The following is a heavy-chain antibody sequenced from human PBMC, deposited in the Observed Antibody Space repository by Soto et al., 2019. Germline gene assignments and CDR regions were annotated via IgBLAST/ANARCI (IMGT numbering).Heavy chain of an antibody. CDR3: ANSLSSWLLAHFDI. CDR1: GFTFSSSA. V-gene: IGHV3-23*01. Sequence: EVQLLESGGGLVQPGGSLSLSCSASGFTFSSSAMSWVRQAPGKGLEWVSTISTSGGSTYYADSVKGRFTISRDNSKNTLYLQLNSLRAEDTAVYYCANSLSSWLLAHFDIWGQGPLVTVSS. J-gene: IGHJ4*02. D-gene: IGHD3-9*01. CDR2: ISTSGGST.